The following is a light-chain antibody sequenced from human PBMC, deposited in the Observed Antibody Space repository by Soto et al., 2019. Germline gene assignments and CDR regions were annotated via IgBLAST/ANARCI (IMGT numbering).Light chain of an antibody. CDR3: AAWDYSLSEYWV. J-gene: IGLJ3*02. CDR1: SSNIGRNY. V-gene: IGLV1-47*01. Sequence: QSVLSQPPSASGTPGQRVTISCSGSSSNIGRNYVYWYQQVPGTAPKLLIFRNNQRPSGVPDRFSGSKSDTSASLAISGLRSEDEADYFCAAWDYSLSEYWVFGGGTKVTVL. CDR2: RNN.